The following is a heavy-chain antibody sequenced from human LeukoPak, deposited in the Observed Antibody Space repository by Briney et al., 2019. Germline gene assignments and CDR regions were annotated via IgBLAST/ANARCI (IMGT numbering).Heavy chain of an antibody. Sequence: PGGSLRLSCAASGFTLSTSPMNWVRQAPGKGLEWVSYISSSSGTINYADSVKGRFTISRDNAENSLYLQINCLRADDTAVYYCARGPGTGHYFDYWGQGALVTVSS. V-gene: IGHV3-48*04. CDR3: ARGPGTGHYFDY. J-gene: IGHJ4*02. CDR2: ISSSSGTI. D-gene: IGHD2-8*02. CDR1: GFTLSTSP.